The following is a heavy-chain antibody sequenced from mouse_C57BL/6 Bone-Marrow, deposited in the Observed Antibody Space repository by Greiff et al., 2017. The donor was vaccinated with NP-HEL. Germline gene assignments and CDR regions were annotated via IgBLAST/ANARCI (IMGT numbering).Heavy chain of an antibody. V-gene: IGHV10-1*01. CDR1: GFSFNTYA. D-gene: IGHD1-1*01. J-gene: IGHJ1*03. Sequence: EVQLVESGGGLVQPKGSLKLSCAASGFSFNTYAMNWVRQAPGKGLEWVARIRSKSNNYATYYADSVKDRFTISRDDSESMLYLQMNNLKTEDTAMYYCVRHYGNWYFDVWGTGTTVTVSS. CDR3: VRHYGNWYFDV. CDR2: IRSKSNNYAT.